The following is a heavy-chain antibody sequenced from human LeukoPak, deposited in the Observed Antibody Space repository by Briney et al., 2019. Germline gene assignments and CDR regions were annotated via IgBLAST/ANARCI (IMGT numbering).Heavy chain of an antibody. J-gene: IGHJ4*02. Sequence: GGSLRLSCAASGFRFSSYGMHWVRQAPGKGLGWVAFIRYDGSNKYYADSVKGRFTLSRDNSKNTLYLQMNSLRPEDTAVYYSAFIHTGSYRGYFDYWGQGTLVTVSS. CDR3: AFIHTGSYRGYFDY. CDR1: GFRFSSYG. V-gene: IGHV3-30*02. D-gene: IGHD1-26*01. CDR2: IRYDGSNK.